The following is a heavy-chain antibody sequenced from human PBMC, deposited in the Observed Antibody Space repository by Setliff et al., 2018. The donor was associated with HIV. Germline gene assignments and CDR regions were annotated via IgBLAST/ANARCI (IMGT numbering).Heavy chain of an antibody. J-gene: IGHJ4*02. V-gene: IGHV7-4-1*02. Sequence: ASVKVSCKASGYSFSNYAMNWVRQAPGQGLEWMGWININTGNPTYAQGFTGRFVFSLDTSVSTAYLQTSSLKAEDTAVYYCARAGWNYGSPLYYSYLWGQESRVTVCS. CDR3: ARAGWNYGSPLYYSYL. D-gene: IGHD1-7*01. CDR2: ININTGNP. CDR1: GYSFSNYA.